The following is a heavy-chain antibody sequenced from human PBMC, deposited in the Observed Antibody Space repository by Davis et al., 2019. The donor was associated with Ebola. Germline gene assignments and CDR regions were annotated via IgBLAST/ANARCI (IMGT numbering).Heavy chain of an antibody. D-gene: IGHD2-2*01. J-gene: IGHJ3*02. CDR1: GFTFSSYG. CDR3: AKGLRYCISTSCPAPDAFDI. CDR2: IRYDGSNK. V-gene: IGHV3-30*02. Sequence: PGGSLRLSCAVSGFTFSSYGMHWVRQAPGKGLEWVAFIRYDGSNKYYADSVKGRFTISRDNSKNTLYLQMNSLRAEDTAVYYCAKGLRYCISTSCPAPDAFDIWGQGTMVTVSS.